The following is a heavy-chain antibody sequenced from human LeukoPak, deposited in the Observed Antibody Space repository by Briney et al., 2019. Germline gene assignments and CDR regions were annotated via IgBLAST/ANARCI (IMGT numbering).Heavy chain of an antibody. CDR3: ARGGAYCGGDCYYPYYYYYGMDV. CDR1: GYPFTSYD. V-gene: IGHV1-8*01. D-gene: IGHD2-21*02. J-gene: IGHJ6*02. Sequence: ASVKVSCKASGYPFTSYDINWVRQATGQGLEWMGWMNPNSGNTGYAQKFQGRVTMTRNTSISTAYMELSSLRSEDTAVYYCARGGAYCGGDCYYPYYYYYGMDVWGQGTTVTVSS. CDR2: MNPNSGNT.